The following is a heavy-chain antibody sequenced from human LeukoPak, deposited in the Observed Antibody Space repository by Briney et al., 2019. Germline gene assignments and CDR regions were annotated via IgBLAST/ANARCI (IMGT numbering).Heavy chain of an antibody. J-gene: IGHJ4*02. CDR2: FDPEDGET. D-gene: IGHD2-15*01. CDR3: ATDPASLVVVAAS. Sequence: ASVKVPGKVSGYTLTELSMHWVRQAPGKGLEWMGGFDPEDGETIYAQKFQGRVTMTEDTSTDTAYMELSSLRSEDTAVYYCATDPASLVVVAASWGQETLVTVSS. V-gene: IGHV1-24*01. CDR1: GYTLTELS.